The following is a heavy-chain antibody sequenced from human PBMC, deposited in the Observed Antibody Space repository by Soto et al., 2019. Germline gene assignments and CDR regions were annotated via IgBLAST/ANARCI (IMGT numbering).Heavy chain of an antibody. CDR3: ARDLGSSFLHRYYFDY. CDR1: GYTFTSYY. V-gene: IGHV1-46*03. D-gene: IGHD6-13*01. CDR2: INPSGGST. J-gene: IGHJ4*02. Sequence: ASVKVSCKASGYTFTSYYMHWVRQAPGQGLEWMGIINPSGGSTSYAQKFQGRVTMTRDTSTSTVYMELSSLRSEDTAVYYCARDLGSSFLHRYYFDYWGQGTLVTVSS.